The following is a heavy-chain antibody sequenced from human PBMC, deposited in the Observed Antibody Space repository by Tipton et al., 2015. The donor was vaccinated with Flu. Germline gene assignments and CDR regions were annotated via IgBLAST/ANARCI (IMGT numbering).Heavy chain of an antibody. CDR1: GYSISSGYY. CDR3: ARDSLWFGELSSGYYYYYGMDV. V-gene: IGHV4-38-2*02. Sequence: TLSLTCAVSGYSISSGYYWGWIRQPPGKGLEWIGSIYHSGSTYYNPSLKSRVTISVDTSKNQFSLKLSSVTAADTAVYYCARDSLWFGELSSGYYYYYGMDVWGQGTTVTVSS. D-gene: IGHD3-10*01. J-gene: IGHJ6*02. CDR2: IYHSGST.